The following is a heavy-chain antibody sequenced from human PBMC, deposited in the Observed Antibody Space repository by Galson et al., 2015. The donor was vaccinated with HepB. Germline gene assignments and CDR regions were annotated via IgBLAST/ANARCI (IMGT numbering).Heavy chain of an antibody. Sequence: TLSLTCTVSGGSISSFFWSWIRQPPGKGLEWIGSLYYSDTTDSNPSLKSRVMISVDRSRSQFSLKLTSVTAADTAVYYCARGVVVVAATPDVWYFDLWGRGTLVTVSS. CDR1: GGSISSFF. J-gene: IGHJ2*01. V-gene: IGHV4-59*01. CDR2: LYYSDTT. D-gene: IGHD2-15*01. CDR3: ARGVVVVAATPDVWYFDL.